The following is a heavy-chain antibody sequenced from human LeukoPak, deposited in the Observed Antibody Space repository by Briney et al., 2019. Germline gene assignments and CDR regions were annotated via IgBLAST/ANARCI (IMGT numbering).Heavy chain of an antibody. Sequence: GGSLRLSCAASGFTFSYYYMSWVRQAPGEGLEWISGINKNGDETYYADSVKGRFTISRDNSKNTLFLQISSLRAEDTAVYYCASGQEAFDIWGQGTMVTVSS. J-gene: IGHJ3*02. CDR1: GFTFSYYY. CDR3: ASGQEAFDI. CDR2: INKNGDET. V-gene: IGHV3-23*01.